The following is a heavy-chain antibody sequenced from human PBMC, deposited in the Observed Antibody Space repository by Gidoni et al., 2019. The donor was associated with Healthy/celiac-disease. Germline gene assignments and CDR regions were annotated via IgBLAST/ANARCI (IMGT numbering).Heavy chain of an antibody. J-gene: IGHJ6*02. Sequence: QVQLQQWGAGLLKPSETLSLTCAVYGGSFSGYYWSWIRQPPGTGLEWIGEINHSGSTNYNPSLKSRVTISVDTSKNQFSLKLSSVTAADTAVYYCARLRGSSWAYYYYYGMDVWGQGTTVTVSS. V-gene: IGHV4-34*01. CDR2: INHSGST. CDR1: GGSFSGYY. D-gene: IGHD6-13*01. CDR3: ARLRGSSWAYYYYYGMDV.